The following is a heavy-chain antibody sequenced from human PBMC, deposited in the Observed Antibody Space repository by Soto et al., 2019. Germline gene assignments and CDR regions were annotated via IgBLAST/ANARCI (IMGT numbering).Heavy chain of an antibody. CDR3: ARAYGYSYGSGYYYGMDV. V-gene: IGHV1-69*02. CDR2: IIPILGIA. Sequence: QVQLVQSGAEVKKPGSSVKVSCKASGGTFSSYTISWVRQAPGQGLEWMGRIIPILGIANYAQKFQGRVTITADKSTSTAYMELSSLRAEDTAGYYCARAYGYSYGSGYYYGMDVWGQGTTVTVSS. J-gene: IGHJ6*02. CDR1: GGTFSSYT. D-gene: IGHD5-18*01.